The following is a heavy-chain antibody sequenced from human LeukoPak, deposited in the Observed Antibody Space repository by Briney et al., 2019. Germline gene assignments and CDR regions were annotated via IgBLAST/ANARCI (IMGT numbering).Heavy chain of an antibody. CDR3: AKTTPYYDSSGFFDY. J-gene: IGHJ4*02. D-gene: IGHD3-22*01. CDR2: ISGSGGST. V-gene: IGHV3-23*01. CDR1: RFTFSSYG. Sequence: GGSLRLSCAASRFTFSSYGMHWVRQAPGKGLEWVSAISGSGGSTYYADSVKGRFTISRDNSKNTLYLQMNSLRAEDTAVYYCAKTTPYYDSSGFFDYWGQGTLVTVSS.